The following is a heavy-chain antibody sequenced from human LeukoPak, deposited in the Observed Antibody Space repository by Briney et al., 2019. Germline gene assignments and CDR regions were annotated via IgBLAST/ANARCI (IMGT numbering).Heavy chain of an antibody. CDR1: GGSISSHY. J-gene: IGHJ4*02. CDR2: IYYSGST. D-gene: IGHD3-3*01. V-gene: IGHV4-59*11. Sequence: SETLPLTCTVSGGSISSHYWSWIRQPPGKGLEWIGYIYYSGSTNYNPSLKGRVTISVDTSKNQFSLKLSSVTAADTAVYYCARGGDFWSGYYTYYFDYWGQGTLVTVSS. CDR3: ARGGDFWSGYYTYYFDY.